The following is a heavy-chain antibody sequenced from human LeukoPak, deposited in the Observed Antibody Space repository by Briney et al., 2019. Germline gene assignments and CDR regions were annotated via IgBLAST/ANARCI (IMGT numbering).Heavy chain of an antibody. CDR1: GFTFSNYW. CDR3: ARWGLGVDY. CDR2: IYSDGSST. J-gene: IGHJ4*02. D-gene: IGHD7-27*01. V-gene: IGHV3-74*01. Sequence: GGSLRLSCAASGFTFSNYWMHWVRQAPGKGLVWVSCIYSDGSSTSSADSVKGRFTISRDNAKKTLHLQMNSLRAEDTAVYYCARWGLGVDYWGQGTLVTVSS.